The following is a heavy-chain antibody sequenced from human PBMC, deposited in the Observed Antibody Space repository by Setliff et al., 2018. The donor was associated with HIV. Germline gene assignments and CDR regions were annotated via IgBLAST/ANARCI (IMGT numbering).Heavy chain of an antibody. CDR2: IYPSGST. V-gene: IGHV4-4*07. J-gene: IGHJ4*02. CDR3: ARDRGTRYGSGKDFDS. D-gene: IGHD3-10*01. CDR1: GGSISTYY. Sequence: SETLSLTCIVSGGSISTYYWSWIRQPAGEGLEWIGRIYPSGSTNYNPSLRSRVTLSVDTSKNHFSLKLNSVTAADTAAYYCARDRGTRYGSGKDFDSWGQGTLVTVS.